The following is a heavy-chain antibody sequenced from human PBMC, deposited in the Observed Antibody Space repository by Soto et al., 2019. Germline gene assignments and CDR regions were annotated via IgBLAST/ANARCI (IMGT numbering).Heavy chain of an antibody. CDR1: GYTFTSYA. CDR2: INAGNGNT. D-gene: IGHD1-26*01. V-gene: IGHV1-3*01. Sequence: ASVKVSCKASGYTFTSYAMHWVRQAPGQRLEWMGWINAGNGNTNYSQKFQGRVTITRDTSASTAYMELSSLRSEDTAVYYCARGEDSYYYYGMDVWGQGTTVTVSS. CDR3: ARGEDSYYYYGMDV. J-gene: IGHJ6*02.